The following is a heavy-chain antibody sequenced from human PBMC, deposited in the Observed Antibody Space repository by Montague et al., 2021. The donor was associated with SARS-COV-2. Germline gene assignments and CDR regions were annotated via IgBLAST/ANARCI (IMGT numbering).Heavy chain of an antibody. CDR3: AKSAWHNWYFDI. CDR2: IPYSGST. V-gene: IGHV4-39*01. CDR1: GDSISSNSYY. Sequence: SETLSLTCTVSGDSISSNSYYWGWIRQPPGKGLEWIGSIPYSGSTYHNPSLKSRVSISVDTSKNQFSLKLSSMTAADTAVYYCAKSAWHNWYFDIWGRGTLVTVSS. J-gene: IGHJ2*01. D-gene: IGHD2/OR15-2a*01.